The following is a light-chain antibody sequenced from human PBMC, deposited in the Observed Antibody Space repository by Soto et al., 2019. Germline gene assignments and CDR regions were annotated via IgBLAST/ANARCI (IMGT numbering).Light chain of an antibody. CDR1: QSVPRNY. CDR3: QAYSGLPYT. CDR2: GAS. J-gene: IGKJ2*01. V-gene: IGKV3-20*01. Sequence: EIVLTQSPGTLSLSPGERATLSCRASQSVPRNYLAWYQQKPGQAPRLLIYGASSCATGTPDRFSGSGSGTDFTFTIRRLEPEDFSVYYCQAYSGLPYTFGLGTKLEI.